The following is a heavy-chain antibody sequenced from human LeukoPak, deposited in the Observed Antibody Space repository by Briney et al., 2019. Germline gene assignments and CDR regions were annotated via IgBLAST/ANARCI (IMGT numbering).Heavy chain of an antibody. V-gene: IGHV3-23*01. CDR2: IGGLGDRI. D-gene: IGHD5-18*01. J-gene: IGHJ4*02. CDR3: ARDLSGVTGYTYGRGIDY. Sequence: GGSLRLSCAASGFTFSSYSMNWVRQAPGKGLEWVSGIGGLGDRIYYADSVRGRFTISRDNSKNTLYLQMNSLRAEDTAVYYCARDLSGVTGYTYGRGIDYWGQGTLVTVSS. CDR1: GFTFSSYS.